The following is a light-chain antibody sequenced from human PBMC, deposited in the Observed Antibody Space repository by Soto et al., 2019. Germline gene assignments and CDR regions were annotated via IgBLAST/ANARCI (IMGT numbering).Light chain of an antibody. CDR2: AAS. V-gene: IGKV1-39*01. Sequence: DIQMTQSPSSLSASVGDRVTIAFRASQSISSYLNWYQQKPGKAPKLLIYAASSLQSGVPSRFSGSGSGTDFTLTISSLQPEDFATYYCQQSYSTHPTFGQGTRLET. CDR3: QQSYSTHPT. CDR1: QSISSY. J-gene: IGKJ5*01.